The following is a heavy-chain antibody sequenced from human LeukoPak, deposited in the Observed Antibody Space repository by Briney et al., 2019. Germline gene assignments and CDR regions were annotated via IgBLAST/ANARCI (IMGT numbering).Heavy chain of an antibody. J-gene: IGHJ4*02. V-gene: IGHV3-21*01. CDR2: ISSSSAYI. Sequence: GGSLRLSCAASGFTFSNAWMTWVRQAPGRGLEWVSSISSSSAYIYYADSVKGRFTISRDNAKNSLYLQMNSLRAEDTAVYYCAREMFWSGYFSNLHFDYWGQGALVTVSS. CDR1: GFTFSNAW. CDR3: AREMFWSGYFSNLHFDY. D-gene: IGHD3-3*01.